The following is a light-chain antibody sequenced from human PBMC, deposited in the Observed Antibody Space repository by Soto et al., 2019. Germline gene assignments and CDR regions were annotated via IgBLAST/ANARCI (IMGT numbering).Light chain of an antibody. CDR2: DAS. J-gene: IGKJ2*01. CDR1: QSVSRY. V-gene: IGKV3-11*01. Sequence: EIVLTQSPATLSLSPVEGATLSCRASQSVSRYLAWYQQKPGQAPRLLIYDASSRAIGTPARFSGSGSGTDFTLTISSLEPEDFAVYYCQQRSNWPPGYTFGQGTKLEIK. CDR3: QQRSNWPPGYT.